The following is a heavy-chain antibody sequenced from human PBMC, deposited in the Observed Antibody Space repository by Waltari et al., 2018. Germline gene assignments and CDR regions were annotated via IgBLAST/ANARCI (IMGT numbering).Heavy chain of an antibody. J-gene: IGHJ6*02. V-gene: IGHV4-38-2*02. CDR3: AGEKARYGFDV. Sequence: QLQESGPGLVKPSETLSLTCSVSGFSMTRSYWAWIRQPPGKGLEWIGSVFHTGSPSYNPSLKSRVTSSVDSSKNQFTLRLTAVTVADTAVYYCAGEKARYGFDVWGQGTTVTVSS. CDR2: VFHTGSP. CDR1: GFSMTRSY.